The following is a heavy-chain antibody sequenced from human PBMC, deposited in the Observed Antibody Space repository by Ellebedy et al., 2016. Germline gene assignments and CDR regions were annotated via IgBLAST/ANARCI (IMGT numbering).Heavy chain of an antibody. Sequence: GESLKISXAVSGIKFSSFFMSWVRQAPGKGLEWVSTISAGSDTTRLADSVKGRFTISRDSSKNSVYLRMNNLRVEDTAVYYCRQGHYADLWGQGTLVTVSS. CDR2: ISAGSDTT. CDR1: GIKFSSFF. CDR3: RQGHYADL. D-gene: IGHD4-17*01. V-gene: IGHV3-23*01. J-gene: IGHJ4*02.